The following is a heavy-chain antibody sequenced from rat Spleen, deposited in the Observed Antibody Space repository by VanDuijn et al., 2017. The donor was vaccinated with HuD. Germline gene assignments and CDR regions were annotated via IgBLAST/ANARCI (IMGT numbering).Heavy chain of an antibody. D-gene: IGHD4-3*01. Sequence: EVQVVESGGGLVQPKESLKISCAASGFTFSNAAMYWVRQAPTKGLEWVATISSDGGRNFYRASVKGRFTVSRENAESTLYLLMDSLRSEDTATYYCVRQDTSGYSNWFTYWGQGTLVTVSS. V-gene: IGHV5-29*01. CDR1: GFTFSNAA. J-gene: IGHJ3*01. CDR3: VRQDTSGYSNWFTY. CDR2: ISSDGGRN.